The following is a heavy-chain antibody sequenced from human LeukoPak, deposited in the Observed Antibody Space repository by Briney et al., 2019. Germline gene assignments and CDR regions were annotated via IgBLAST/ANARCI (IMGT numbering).Heavy chain of an antibody. CDR1: GGSISSSSYY. CDR2: IYYSGST. Sequence: SETLSLTCTVSGGSISSSSYYWGWIRQPPGKGLEWIGSIYYSGSTYYNPSLKSRVTISVDTSKNQFSLKLSSVTAADTAVYYCARDSPDASSGWSRTRGNFDYWGQGTLVTVSS. D-gene: IGHD6-19*01. V-gene: IGHV4-39*07. J-gene: IGHJ4*02. CDR3: ARDSPDASSGWSRTRGNFDY.